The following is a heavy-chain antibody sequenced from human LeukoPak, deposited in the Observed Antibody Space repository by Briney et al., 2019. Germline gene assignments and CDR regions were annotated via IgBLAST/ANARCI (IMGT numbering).Heavy chain of an antibody. D-gene: IGHD2-2*02. CDR3: ARGLVPAAICWWFDP. CDR1: RYTFTSYG. V-gene: IGHV1-18*01. CDR2: ISAYNGNT. Sequence: GASVKVSCKASRYTFTSYGISWVRQAPGQGLEWMGWISAYNGNTNYAQKLQGRVTMTTDTSTSTAYMELRSLRSDDTAVYYCARGLVPAAICWWFDPWGQGTLVTVSS. J-gene: IGHJ5*02.